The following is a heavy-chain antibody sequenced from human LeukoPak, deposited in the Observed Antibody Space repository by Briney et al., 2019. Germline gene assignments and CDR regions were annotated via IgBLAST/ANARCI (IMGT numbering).Heavy chain of an antibody. J-gene: IGHJ5*02. Sequence: SETLSLTCTVSGGSISSSSYYWGGIRQPPGKGLEWIGHVYFSGDAYYNPSLKSRVIISADTSKNQFSLKLTSVTAADTAVYYCARRPVDYGDFRNWFDPWGQGNLVTVSS. D-gene: IGHD4-17*01. V-gene: IGHV4-39*01. CDR2: VYFSGDA. CDR3: ARRPVDYGDFRNWFDP. CDR1: GGSISSSSYY.